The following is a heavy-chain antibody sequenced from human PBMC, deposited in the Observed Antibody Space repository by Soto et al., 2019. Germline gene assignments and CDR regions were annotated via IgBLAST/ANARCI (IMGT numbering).Heavy chain of an antibody. CDR3: AGYIMSRGLAT. Sequence: SETLSLTCTVSGDSISSSSFYWGWIRQPPGKGLEWIGSISYTESTYFHNPSLKSRVTISVDTSENQFSLRLSSVTAADTAVYYCAGYIMSRGLATWGQGILVTVS. J-gene: IGHJ5*02. CDR1: GDSISSSSFY. D-gene: IGHD3-10*01. CDR2: ISYTEST. V-gene: IGHV4-39*01.